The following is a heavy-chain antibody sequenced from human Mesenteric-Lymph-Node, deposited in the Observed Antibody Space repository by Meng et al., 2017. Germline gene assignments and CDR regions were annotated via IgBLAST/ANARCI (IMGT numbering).Heavy chain of an antibody. D-gene: IGHD3-10*01. CDR2: IIPILGIA. V-gene: IGHV1-69*02. J-gene: IGHJ4*02. CDR3: ASGLMGSGSYPRDY. CDR1: GGTLSSYT. Sequence: VKVSCKASGGTLSSYTISWVRQAPGQGLEWMGRIIPILGIANYAQKFQGRVTITADKSTSTAYMEPSRLRSEDTAVYYCASGLMGSGSYPRDYWGQGTLVTVSS.